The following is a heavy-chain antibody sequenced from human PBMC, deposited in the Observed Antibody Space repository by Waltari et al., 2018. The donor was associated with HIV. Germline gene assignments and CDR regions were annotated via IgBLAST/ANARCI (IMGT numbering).Heavy chain of an antibody. D-gene: IGHD3-10*01. CDR1: GFHLSNTV. CDR3: AAGTHYYDR. CDR2: IVVGTGKI. V-gene: IGHV1-58*01. Sequence: QMQLVQSGPEVKKPGTSVTVSCKASGFHLSNTVVQWVRQTRGHRLEWIGWIVVGTGKINYAQKFQKRVTITRDMSTGTAYMVLNSLIIDDTAVYYCAAGTHYYDRWGQGTPVTVSS. J-gene: IGHJ5*02.